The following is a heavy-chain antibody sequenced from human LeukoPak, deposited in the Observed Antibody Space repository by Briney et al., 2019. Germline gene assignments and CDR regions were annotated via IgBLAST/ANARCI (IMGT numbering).Heavy chain of an antibody. J-gene: IGHJ4*02. D-gene: IGHD6-13*01. CDR3: ARGAAGGIFDY. CDR1: GFTFSSNY. V-gene: IGHV3-66*02. Sequence: GGSLRLSCAASGFTFSSNYMSWVRQAPGKGLEWVSVIYSGDSTYYADSVKGRFTISRDNSKNTLYLQMNSPRAEDTAVYYCARGAAGGIFDYWGQGTLVTVSS. CDR2: IYSGDST.